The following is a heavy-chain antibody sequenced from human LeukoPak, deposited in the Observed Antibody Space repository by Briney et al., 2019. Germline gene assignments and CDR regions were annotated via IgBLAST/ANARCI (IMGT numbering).Heavy chain of an antibody. J-gene: IGHJ1*01. CDR1: GYTFTSYG. Sequence: ASVKVSCKASGYTFTSYGISWVRQAPGQGLEWMGWISAYNGNTNYAQKLQGRVTITADESTSTAYMELSSLRSEDTAVYYCARSLGYCSGGSCYSAEYFQHWGQGTLVTVSS. CDR3: ARSLGYCSGGSCYSAEYFQH. CDR2: ISAYNGNT. D-gene: IGHD2-15*01. V-gene: IGHV1-18*01.